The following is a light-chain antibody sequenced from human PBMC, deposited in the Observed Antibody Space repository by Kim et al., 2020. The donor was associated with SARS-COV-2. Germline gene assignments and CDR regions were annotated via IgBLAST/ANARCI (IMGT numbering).Light chain of an antibody. CDR2: DAS. V-gene: IGKV1-5*01. CDR1: QSVGIW. CDR3: QQYNSYSQA. J-gene: IGKJ1*01. Sequence: DIQMTQSPSTLSASAGDRVTITCRASQSVGIWLAWYQHKPGSAPKLLIFDASRLKSGVPSRFSGSGSGTEFTLTISSLQPDDFATYYCQQYNSYSQAFGQGTKVGIK.